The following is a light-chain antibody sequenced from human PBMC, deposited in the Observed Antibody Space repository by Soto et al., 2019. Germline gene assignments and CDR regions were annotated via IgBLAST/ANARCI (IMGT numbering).Light chain of an antibody. CDR3: VSYTSTSTLV. CDR2: EVS. Sequence: QSALTQPPSVSGSPGQSITISCTGTNRDVGGYDYVSWYQQHPGKSPKLILYEVSNRPAGVSNRFSGSKSGSTASLSISGLQSEDEADYYCVSYTSTSTLVFGTGTKLTVL. J-gene: IGLJ1*01. CDR1: NRDVGGYDY. V-gene: IGLV2-14*01.